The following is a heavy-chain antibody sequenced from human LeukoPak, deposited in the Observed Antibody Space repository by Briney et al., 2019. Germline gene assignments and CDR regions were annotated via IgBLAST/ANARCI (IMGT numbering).Heavy chain of an antibody. V-gene: IGHV4-59*01. CDR2: IYYSGST. J-gene: IGHJ4*02. CDR3: ARVIAGSLDY. D-gene: IGHD3-10*01. Sequence: SETLSLTCTVSGGSISSYYWSCIRQPPGKGLEWIGYIYYSGSTNYNPSLKSRVTISVDTSKNQFSLKLSSVTAADTAVYYCARVIAGSLDYWGQGTLVTVSS. CDR1: GGSISSYY.